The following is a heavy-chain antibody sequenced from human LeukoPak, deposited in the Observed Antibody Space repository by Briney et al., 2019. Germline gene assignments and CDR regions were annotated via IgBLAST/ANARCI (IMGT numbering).Heavy chain of an antibody. V-gene: IGHV3-53*01. CDR3: ARVGGH. J-gene: IGHJ4*02. Sequence: GGSLRLSCAASGLTVSKNYMSWVRQAPGKGLESVSVIYSGGSTYYADSVRGRFTISRDNSKNTLYVQMNSLRVEDTAVYYCARVGGHWGQGTLVTVSS. CDR1: GLTVSKNY. D-gene: IGHD3-10*01. CDR2: IYSGGST.